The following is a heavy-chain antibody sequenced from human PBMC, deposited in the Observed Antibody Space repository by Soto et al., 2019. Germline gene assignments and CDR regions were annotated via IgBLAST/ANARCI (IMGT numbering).Heavy chain of an antibody. CDR1: GYTFTSYG. V-gene: IGHV1-18*01. Sequence: ASVKVSCKASGYTFTSYGISWVRQAPGQGLEWMGWISAYNGNTNYAQKLQGRVTMTTDTSTSTAYMELRSLRSDDTAVYYCARDLSDNYYGSGSYYYYYYGMDVWGQGTTVTVSS. CDR2: ISAYNGNT. CDR3: ARDLSDNYYGSGSYYYYYYGMDV. D-gene: IGHD3-10*01. J-gene: IGHJ6*02.